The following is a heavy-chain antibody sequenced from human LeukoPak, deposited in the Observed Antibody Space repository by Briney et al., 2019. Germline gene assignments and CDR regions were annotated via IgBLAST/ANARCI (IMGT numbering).Heavy chain of an antibody. CDR1: GGSISSSSYY. Sequence: SETLSLTCTVSGGSISSSSYYWGWIRQPPGKGLEWIGSIYYSGSTYYNPSLKSRVTMSVDTSKNQFSLKLSSVTAADTAVYYCARSPNWYFDLWGRGTLVTVSS. J-gene: IGHJ2*01. CDR2: IYYSGST. V-gene: IGHV4-39*07. CDR3: ARSPNWYFDL.